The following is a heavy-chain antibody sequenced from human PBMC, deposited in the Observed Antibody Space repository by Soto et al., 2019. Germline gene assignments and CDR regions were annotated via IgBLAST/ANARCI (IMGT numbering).Heavy chain of an antibody. CDR3: ARVWFGDPRVFDC. D-gene: IGHD3-10*01. J-gene: IGHJ4*02. CDR1: GGSISSYY. Sequence: PSETLSLTCTVSGGSISSYYWSRIRQPPGKGLEWIGYIYYSGSTNYNPSLKSRVTISVDTSKNQFSLKLSSVTAADTAVYYCARVWFGDPRVFDCWGQGTLVTVSS. CDR2: IYYSGST. V-gene: IGHV4-59*01.